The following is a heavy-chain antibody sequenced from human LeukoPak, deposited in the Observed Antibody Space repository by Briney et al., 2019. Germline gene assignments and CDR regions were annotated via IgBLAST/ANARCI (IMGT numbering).Heavy chain of an antibody. CDR2: ISYDGSNK. D-gene: IGHD3-10*01. CDR3: ARDLAGHYYGSGSSFDY. Sequence: SGGSLRLSCAASGFTFSSYAMHWVRQAPGKGLEWVGVISYDGSNKYYADSVKGRFTISRDNAKNSLFLQMDSLRAEDTAVYYCARDLAGHYYGSGSSFDYWGQGTLVTVSS. J-gene: IGHJ4*02. CDR1: GFTFSSYA. V-gene: IGHV3-30-3*01.